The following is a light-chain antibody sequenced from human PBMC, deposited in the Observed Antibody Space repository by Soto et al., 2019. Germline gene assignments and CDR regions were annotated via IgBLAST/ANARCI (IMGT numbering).Light chain of an antibody. CDR2: GAS. Sequence: EIVLTQSPGTLSLSPGERATLSCRASQSVSSSYLAWYQQKPGQAPRLLIYGASSRATGIPDRLSGSGSVTDFTLTISILEPEDFAVYYCQQYGSSPPWTFGQGTKVEIK. CDR3: QQYGSSPPWT. CDR1: QSVSSSY. J-gene: IGKJ1*01. V-gene: IGKV3-20*01.